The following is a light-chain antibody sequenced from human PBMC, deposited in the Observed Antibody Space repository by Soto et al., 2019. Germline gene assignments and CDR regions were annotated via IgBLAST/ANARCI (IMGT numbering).Light chain of an antibody. CDR3: QQRSDWPIT. CDR2: DAS. Sequence: EAAFTQSPATVSLSPGERATLSCRASQSVSRFLAWYQQKPGQAPRLLIFDASNRATGIPARFSASGSGTDFTLTISSLESEDSAVYYCQQRSDWPITFGQGTRLDI. V-gene: IGKV3-11*01. J-gene: IGKJ5*01. CDR1: QSVSRF.